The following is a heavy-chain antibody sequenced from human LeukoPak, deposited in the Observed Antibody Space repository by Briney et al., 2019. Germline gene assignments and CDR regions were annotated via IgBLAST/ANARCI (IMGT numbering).Heavy chain of an antibody. V-gene: IGHV1-2*02. CDR3: ARPITMVRGVIIVSDAFDI. Sequence: ASMKVSCKASGYTFTGYYMHWVRQAPGQGLEWMGWINPNSGGTNYAQKFQGRVTMTRDTSISTAYMELSRLRSDDTAVYYCARPITMVRGVIIVSDAFDIWGQGTMVTVSS. CDR2: INPNSGGT. D-gene: IGHD3-10*01. J-gene: IGHJ3*02. CDR1: GYTFTGYY.